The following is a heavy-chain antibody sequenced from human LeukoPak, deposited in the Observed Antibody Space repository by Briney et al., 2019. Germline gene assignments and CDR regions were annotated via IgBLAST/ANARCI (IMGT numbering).Heavy chain of an antibody. J-gene: IGHJ4*02. D-gene: IGHD1-26*01. CDR1: GGSISSYY. Sequence: SETLSLTCTVSGGSISSYYWSWIRQPPGKGLEWIGYIYYSGSTNYNPSLKSRVTISVDTPKNQFKLSSVTAADTAVYYCARRRGVGATLFDYWGQGTLVTVSS. V-gene: IGHV4-59*01. CDR3: ARRRGVGATLFDY. CDR2: IYYSGST.